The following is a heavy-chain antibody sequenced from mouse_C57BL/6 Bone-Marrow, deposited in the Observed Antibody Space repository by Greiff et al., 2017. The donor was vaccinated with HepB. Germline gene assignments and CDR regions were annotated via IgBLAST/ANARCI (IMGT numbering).Heavy chain of an antibody. CDR3: ARTSAYYSNYGFAY. Sequence: VQLQESGPGLVAPSQSLSITCTVSGFSLTSYAISWVRQPPGKGLEWLGVIWTGGGTNYNSALKSRLSISKDNSKSQVFLKMNSLQTDDTARYYCARTSAYYSNYGFAYWGQGTLVTVSA. V-gene: IGHV2-9-1*01. CDR2: IWTGGGT. D-gene: IGHD2-5*01. J-gene: IGHJ3*01. CDR1: GFSLTSYA.